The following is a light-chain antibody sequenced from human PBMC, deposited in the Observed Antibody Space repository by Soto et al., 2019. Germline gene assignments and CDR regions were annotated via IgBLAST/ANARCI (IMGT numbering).Light chain of an antibody. Sequence: DIQMTQSPSTLSASVGDRVTITCRASQSISSWLAWYQQKPGKAPKLLIYDASSLESGVPSRLSGSGSGTEFTLTISSLQPDDFATYCCQQYNSHPLTFGGGTKVEIK. J-gene: IGKJ4*01. CDR3: QQYNSHPLT. V-gene: IGKV1-5*01. CDR1: QSISSW. CDR2: DAS.